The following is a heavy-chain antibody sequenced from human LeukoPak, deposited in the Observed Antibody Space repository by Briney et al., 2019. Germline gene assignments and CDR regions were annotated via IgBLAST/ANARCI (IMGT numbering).Heavy chain of an antibody. V-gene: IGHV3-30*02. Sequence: PGGSLRLSCAASGFTFSNYAMYWVRQAPAKGLEWVAFTRYDGSNKYYADSVKGRFTISRDNSKNTLYLQMNSLRVEDTAVYYCAKGADYILAGYGLDYWGQGTLVTVSS. CDR2: TRYDGSNK. CDR1: GFTFSNYA. CDR3: AKGADYILAGYGLDY. D-gene: IGHD3-9*01. J-gene: IGHJ4*02.